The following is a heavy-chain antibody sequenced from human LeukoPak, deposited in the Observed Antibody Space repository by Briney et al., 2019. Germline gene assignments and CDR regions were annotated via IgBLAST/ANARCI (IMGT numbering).Heavy chain of an antibody. CDR2: IIGSGGAT. Sequence: GGSLRLSCETSGFTFDLHAMGWVRQAPGKGLEWVSGIIGSGGATFYADSVKGRFNITRDKSTKTLYLQMHNLGAEDTALYYCTKERELFWGHDAYDVWGQGTMVTVSS. CDR1: GFTFDLHA. D-gene: IGHD1-26*01. J-gene: IGHJ3*01. V-gene: IGHV3-23*01. CDR3: TKERELFWGHDAYDV.